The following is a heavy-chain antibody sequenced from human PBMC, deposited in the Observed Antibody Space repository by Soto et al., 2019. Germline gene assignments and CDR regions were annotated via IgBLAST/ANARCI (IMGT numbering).Heavy chain of an antibody. Sequence: SETLSLTCSVSGDSISSSSYHWGWIRQPPGKGLEWIGAISYSGNTYYKSSLKSRVTISVDTSKNQFSLKLSSVTAADTAVYYCASTRLVATSVWYWGQGTLVTVSS. D-gene: IGHD5-12*01. CDR2: ISYSGNT. J-gene: IGHJ4*02. CDR1: GDSISSSSYH. V-gene: IGHV4-39*01. CDR3: ASTRLVATSVWY.